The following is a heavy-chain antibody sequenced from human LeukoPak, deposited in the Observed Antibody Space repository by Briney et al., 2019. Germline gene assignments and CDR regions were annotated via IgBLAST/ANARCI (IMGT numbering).Heavy chain of an antibody. J-gene: IGHJ4*02. V-gene: IGHV1-69*04. CDR2: IIPILGIA. Sequence: SVKVPCKASGGTFSSYAISWVRQAPGQGLEWMGRIIPILGIANYAQKFQGRVTITADKSTSTAYMELSSLRSEDTAVYYCARVCSSTSCYGSDYWGQGTLVTVSS. CDR1: GGTFSSYA. CDR3: ARVCSSTSCYGSDY. D-gene: IGHD2-2*01.